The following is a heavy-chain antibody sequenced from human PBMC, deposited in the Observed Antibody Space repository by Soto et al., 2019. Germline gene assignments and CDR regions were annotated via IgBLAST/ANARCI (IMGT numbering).Heavy chain of an antibody. CDR3: AREGYCSSISCPYSF. V-gene: IGHV1-69*01. CDR2: IIPIFGTA. D-gene: IGHD2-2*01. Sequence: QVQLVQSGAEVKKPGSSVKVSCKASGGTFSSYAISWVRQAPGQGLEWMGGIIPIFGTANYPQKFQGRVTITADESTSTAYMELSSLRSEDTAVYYCAREGYCSSISCPYSFWGQGTLVAVSS. J-gene: IGHJ4*02. CDR1: GGTFSSYA.